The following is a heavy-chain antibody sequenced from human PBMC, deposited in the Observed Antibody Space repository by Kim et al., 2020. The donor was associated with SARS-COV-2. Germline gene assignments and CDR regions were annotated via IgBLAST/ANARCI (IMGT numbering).Heavy chain of an antibody. CDR2: IYYSGST. V-gene: IGHV4-39*01. J-gene: IGHJ6*02. Sequence: SETLSLTCTVSGGSISSSSYYWGWIRQPPGKGLEWIGSIYYSGSTYYNPSLKSRVTISVDTSKNQFSLKLSSVTAADTAVYYCARHPRIRSPGSTPRYGMDVWGQGTTVTVSS. D-gene: IGHD3-16*01. CDR1: GGSISSSSYY. CDR3: ARHPRIRSPGSTPRYGMDV.